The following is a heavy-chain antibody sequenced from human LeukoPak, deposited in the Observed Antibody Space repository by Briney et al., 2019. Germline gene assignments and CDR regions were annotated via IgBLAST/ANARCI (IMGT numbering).Heavy chain of an antibody. D-gene: IGHD2-2*03. J-gene: IGHJ5*02. CDR1: GFTFSSYA. V-gene: IGHV3-30*04. Sequence: GGSLRLSCAASGFTFSSYAVHWVRQAPGKGLEWVAVISYDGSNKYYADSVKGRFTISRDNSKNTLYLQMNSLRAEDTAVYYCARDGYCSSTSCYGNWFDPWGQGTLVTVSS. CDR3: ARDGYCSSTSCYGNWFDP. CDR2: ISYDGSNK.